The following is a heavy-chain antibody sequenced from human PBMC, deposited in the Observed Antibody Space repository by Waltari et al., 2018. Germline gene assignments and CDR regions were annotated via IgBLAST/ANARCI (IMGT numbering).Heavy chain of an antibody. J-gene: IGHJ4*02. CDR1: GYTLSAYG. D-gene: IGHD2-15*01. Sequence: QVQLVQSGPEVKKPGASVKVSCQASGYTLSAYGLNWVRQAPGQGLEWLGWISADNGDTNFAPKHQDRLTMTTDTSTNTAYMELRSLKSDDTAVYFCARDAIVVSGPPDFLDFWGQGTLVTVSS. V-gene: IGHV1-18*01. CDR3: ARDAIVVSGPPDFLDF. CDR2: ISADNGDT.